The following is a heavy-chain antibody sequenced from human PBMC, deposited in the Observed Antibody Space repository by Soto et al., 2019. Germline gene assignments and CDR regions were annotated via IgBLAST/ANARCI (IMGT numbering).Heavy chain of an antibody. Sequence: SETLSLTCDVSGYSISSGYYWAWVRQPPGKGMEWIGSINHRGNSYYNPSLKSRVTISVDTSKNQGSLKVSSVTAADTAVYYCVRSGDDHGSYLAYWGQRTLVTVSS. CDR1: GYSISSGYY. V-gene: IGHV4-38-2*01. CDR3: VRSGDDHGSYLAY. CDR2: INHRGNS. D-gene: IGHD4-17*01. J-gene: IGHJ1*01.